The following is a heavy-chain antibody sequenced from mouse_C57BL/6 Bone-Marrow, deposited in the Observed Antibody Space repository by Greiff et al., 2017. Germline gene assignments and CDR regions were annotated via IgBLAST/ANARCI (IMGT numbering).Heavy chain of an antibody. CDR2: ISDGGSYT. CDR1: GFTFSSYA. D-gene: IGHD2-4*01. J-gene: IGHJ4*01. CDR3: ARDEGITTCAMDY. V-gene: IGHV5-4*01. Sequence: DVKLVESGGGLVKPGGSLKLSCAASGFTFSSYAMSWVRQTPEKRLEWVATISDGGSYTYYPDNVKGRFTISRDNAKNNLYLQMSHLKSEDTAMYYCARDEGITTCAMDYWGQGTSVTVSS.